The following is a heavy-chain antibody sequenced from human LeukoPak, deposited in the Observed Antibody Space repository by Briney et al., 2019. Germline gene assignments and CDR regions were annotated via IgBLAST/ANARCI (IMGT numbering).Heavy chain of an antibody. V-gene: IGHV3-13*01. Sequence: PGGSLRLSCASSGFTFSSYAMHWVRQPTGKGLGWVSAIGTAGDTYYPVSVKGRFTISRENAKNSFYLQMNSLRAGDTAVYYCAREPYGGNSEAFDIWGEGTMVTASS. CDR1: GFTFSSYA. J-gene: IGHJ3*02. CDR3: AREPYGGNSEAFDI. D-gene: IGHD4-17*01. CDR2: IGTAGDT.